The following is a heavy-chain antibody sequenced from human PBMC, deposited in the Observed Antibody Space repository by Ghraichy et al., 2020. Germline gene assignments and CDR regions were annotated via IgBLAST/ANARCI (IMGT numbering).Heavy chain of an antibody. CDR1: GGTFSSYA. CDR3: ARDLLPRNTIVGLVTFYGMDV. Sequence: SVKVSCKASGGTFSSYAISWVRQAPGQGLEWMGGIIPIFGTANYAQKFQGRVTITADESTSTAYMELSSLRSEDTAVYYCARDLLPRNTIVGLVTFYGMDVWGQGTTVTVSS. D-gene: IGHD3-3*01. V-gene: IGHV1-69*13. CDR2: IIPIFGTA. J-gene: IGHJ6*02.